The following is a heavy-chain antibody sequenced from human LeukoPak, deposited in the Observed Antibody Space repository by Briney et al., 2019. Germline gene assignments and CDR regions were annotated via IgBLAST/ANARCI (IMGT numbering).Heavy chain of an antibody. CDR3: GMATIGGGFDY. D-gene: IGHD5-24*01. CDR1: GFAFSRYA. V-gene: IGHV3-30-3*01. Sequence: GGSVRPSCVPSGFAFSRYAMLWVPQAPGKGLEWVAVISYDGSNKYYADSVKGRFTISRDNSKNTLYLQMNSVGAEDTAVYYCGMATIGGGFDYWGQGTLVTVSS. J-gene: IGHJ4*02. CDR2: ISYDGSNK.